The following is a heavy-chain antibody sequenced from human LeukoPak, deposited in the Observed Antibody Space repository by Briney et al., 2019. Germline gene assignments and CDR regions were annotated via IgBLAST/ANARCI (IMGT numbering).Heavy chain of an antibody. Sequence: GASVKVSCKASGYTFTSYGISWVRQAPGQGLEWMGWNNPNSGGTNYAQKFQGRVTMTRDTSISTAYMELSRLRSDDTAVYYCAREGGYCSSTSCPPSYSAWGQGTLVTVSS. J-gene: IGHJ4*02. D-gene: IGHD2-2*01. CDR3: AREGGYCSSTSCPPSYSA. CDR2: NNPNSGGT. CDR1: GYTFTSYG. V-gene: IGHV1-2*02.